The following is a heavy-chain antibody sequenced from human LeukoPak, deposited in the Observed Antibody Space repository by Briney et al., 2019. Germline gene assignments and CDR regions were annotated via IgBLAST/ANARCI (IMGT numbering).Heavy chain of an antibody. J-gene: IGHJ4*02. CDR1: GYTFTSYG. CDR3: ARVRFLEWLFPYDY. D-gene: IGHD3-3*01. V-gene: IGHV1-18*01. Sequence: ASVKVSCKASGYTFTSYGISWVRQAPGQGLEWMGWISAYNGNTNYAQKLQGRVTMTTDTSTSTAYMELRSLRSDDTAVYYCARVRFLEWLFPYDYWGQGTLVTVSS. CDR2: ISAYNGNT.